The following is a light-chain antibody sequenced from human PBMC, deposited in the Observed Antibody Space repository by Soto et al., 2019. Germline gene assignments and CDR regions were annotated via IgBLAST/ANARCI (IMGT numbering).Light chain of an antibody. V-gene: IGKV3-20*01. CDR1: QSVSSSY. Sequence: VLTQSPGTLSLYPGERATPSCRASQSVSSSYLAWYQQKPGQAPRLLIYGASSRATGIPNRFSGSGSGTDFTLTISSLEPEDFAVDYCQEYGYLFWTFGQGTKVDIK. CDR3: QEYGYLFWT. J-gene: IGKJ1*01. CDR2: GAS.